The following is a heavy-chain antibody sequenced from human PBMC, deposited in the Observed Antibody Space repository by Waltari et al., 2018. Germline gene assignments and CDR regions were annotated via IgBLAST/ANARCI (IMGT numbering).Heavy chain of an antibody. CDR3: ARDASGSGSCLDY. V-gene: IGHV3-33*01. Sequence: VQLVESGGGVVQPGTSLRLSCAASGFTFSSYGMHWVRQAPGKGLEWLAVIWYDGSNENHADSVKGRFSISRDNSKNTLYLQMNSLRAEDTAIYYCARDASGSGSCLDYWGQGTLVTVSS. CDR2: IWYDGSNE. J-gene: IGHJ4*02. D-gene: IGHD2-15*01. CDR1: GFTFSSYG.